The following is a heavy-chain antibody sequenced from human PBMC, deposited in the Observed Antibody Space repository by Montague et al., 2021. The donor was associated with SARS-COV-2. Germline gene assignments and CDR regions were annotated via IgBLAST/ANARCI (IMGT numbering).Heavy chain of an antibody. CDR2: VSSSGRT. CDR3: ARLALSGWPSYYLYGLDV. Sequence: SETLSLTCTVSGDAISENTSQWGWIRQPPGKGLEFIASVSSSGRTHYXPSLQSRVTLSVDTSKNEISLKVTSVTAADTSVYYCARLALSGWPSYYLYGLDVWGQGKMITVSS. J-gene: IGHJ6*01. CDR1: GDAISENTSQ. V-gene: IGHV4-39*01. D-gene: IGHD6-19*01.